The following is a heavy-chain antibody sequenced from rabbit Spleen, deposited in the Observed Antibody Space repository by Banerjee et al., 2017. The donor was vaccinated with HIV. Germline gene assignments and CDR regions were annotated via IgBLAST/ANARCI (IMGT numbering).Heavy chain of an antibody. D-gene: IGHD7-1*01. CDR2: IGVGGGST. CDR1: GFSFSNGYY. CDR3: ARQLHNPNYNSGL. V-gene: IGHV1S45*01. Sequence: QEKLVESGGDLVQPEGSLTLTCTVSGFSFSNGYYMCWVRQAPGKGLEWIGCIGVGGGSTYYANWAKGRFTISKTSSTTVTLQMTSLTAADTATYFCARQLHNPNYNSGLWGPGTLVTVS. J-gene: IGHJ4*01.